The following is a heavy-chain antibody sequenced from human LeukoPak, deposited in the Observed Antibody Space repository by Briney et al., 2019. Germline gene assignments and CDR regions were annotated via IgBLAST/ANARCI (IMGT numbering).Heavy chain of an antibody. J-gene: IGHJ3*02. CDR3: ARQGYSYGFDYAFDI. D-gene: IGHD5-18*01. V-gene: IGHV4-59*08. Sequence: SETLSLTCTVSGGSISSYYWSWIRQPPGKGLEWIGYIYYSGSTNYNPSLKSRVTISVDTSKNQFSLKLSSVTAADTAMYYCARQGYSYGFDYAFDIWGQGTMVTVSS. CDR2: IYYSGST. CDR1: GGSISSYY.